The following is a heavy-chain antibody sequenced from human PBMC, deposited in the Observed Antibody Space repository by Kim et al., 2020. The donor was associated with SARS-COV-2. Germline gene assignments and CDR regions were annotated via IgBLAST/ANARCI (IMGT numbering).Heavy chain of an antibody. CDR3: AKASDY. CDR2: GSGRST. V-gene: IGHV3-23*01. J-gene: IGHJ4*02. Sequence: GSGRSTYYADPVKGRFPISRDNAKNTLYLQMNSLRAEDPAVYYCAKASDYWGQGTLVTVSS.